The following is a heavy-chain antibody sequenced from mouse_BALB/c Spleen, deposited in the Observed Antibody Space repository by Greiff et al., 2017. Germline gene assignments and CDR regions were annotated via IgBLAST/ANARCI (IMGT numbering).Heavy chain of an antibody. CDR3: ARRAGTGAMDY. V-gene: IGHV5-12-2*01. Sequence: EVKLVDSGGGLVQPGGSLKISCAASGFTFSCYSMSWVRQTPEKRLEWVAYISNGGGSTYYPDTVKCRFAISRDNAKNTLYLQMSSLKSEDTAMYYCARRAGTGAMDYWGQGTSVTVSS. J-gene: IGHJ4*01. CDR1: GFTFSCYS. D-gene: IGHD4-1*01. CDR2: ISNGGGST.